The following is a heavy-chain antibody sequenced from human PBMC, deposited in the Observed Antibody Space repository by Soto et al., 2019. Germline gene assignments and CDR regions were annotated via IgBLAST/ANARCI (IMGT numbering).Heavy chain of an antibody. CDR2: ISAYNGNT. CDR1: GYTFTSYG. D-gene: IGHD3-22*01. CDR3: ARAIAPVVTPGIAFDM. J-gene: IGHJ3*02. Sequence: QVQLVQSGAEVKKPGASVKVSCKASGYTFTSYGISWVRQAPGQGLEWMGWISAYNGNTNYAQKIEGRVTITTDTSTSTAYMVRRCLRSDDTAVYYCARAIAPVVTPGIAFDMWGQGTMVTFSS. V-gene: IGHV1-18*01.